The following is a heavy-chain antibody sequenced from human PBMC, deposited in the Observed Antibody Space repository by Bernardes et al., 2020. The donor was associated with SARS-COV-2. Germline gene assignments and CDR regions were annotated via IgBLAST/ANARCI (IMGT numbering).Heavy chain of an antibody. V-gene: IGHV2-5*04. J-gene: IGHJ4*02. CDR3: VFSESSSFDE. D-gene: IGHD6-13*01. CDR1: GFSLSTSGVG. Sequence: SGPTLVKPTQTLTLTCTFSGFSLSTSGVGVGWIRQPPGKALDWLALIYWDEDKRYSPSLAGRLTIAKGTSKNQVVLTLTNLDPADTGTYYCVFSESSSFDEWGQGTLVTVSP. CDR2: IYWDEDK.